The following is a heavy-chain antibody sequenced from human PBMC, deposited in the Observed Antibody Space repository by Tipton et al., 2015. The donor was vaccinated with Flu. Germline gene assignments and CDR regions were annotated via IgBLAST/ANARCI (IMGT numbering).Heavy chain of an antibody. J-gene: IGHJ6*02. CDR1: GYTSTSYD. V-gene: IGHV1-8*01. D-gene: IGHD5-18*01. Sequence: QLVQSGAEVKKPGASVKVSCKASGYTSTSYDINWVRQATGQGLEWMGWMNPNSGNTGYAQKFQGRVTMTRNTSISTAYMELSSLRSEDTAVYYCARGRIQLWAYYYYYGMDVWGQGTTVTVSS. CDR3: ARGRIQLWAYYYYYGMDV. CDR2: MNPNSGNT.